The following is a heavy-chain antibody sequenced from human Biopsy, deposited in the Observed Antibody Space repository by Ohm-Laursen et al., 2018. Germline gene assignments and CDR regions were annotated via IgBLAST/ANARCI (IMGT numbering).Heavy chain of an antibody. V-gene: IGHV4-59*01. Sequence: GTLSLTCTVSGGSISGYHWSWFRKSPGKGLEWLAYISYTGGITSNPSLNGRATISLDTSKNQFSLRLIYVTAADTAVYYCARMPHFDYWGQGILVTVSS. CDR1: GGSISGYH. J-gene: IGHJ4*02. CDR2: ISYTGGI. CDR3: ARMPHFDY. D-gene: IGHD2-2*01.